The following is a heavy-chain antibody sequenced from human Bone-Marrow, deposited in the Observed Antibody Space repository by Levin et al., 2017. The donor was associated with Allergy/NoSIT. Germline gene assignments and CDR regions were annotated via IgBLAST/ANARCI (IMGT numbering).Heavy chain of an antibody. J-gene: IGHJ5*02. CDR3: TTSSEGWFDP. CDR2: LNPDNGVA. D-gene: IGHD6-6*01. V-gene: IGHV1-2*06. Sequence: ASVKVSCKASGDKLTYYYFHWVRQTPGQGLEWLGRLNPDNGVAKLAENYQGRVTLTRDTSISTVYMELTRLRSDDTAFDYCTTSSEGWFDPWGQGTLVIVSS. CDR1: GDKLTYYY.